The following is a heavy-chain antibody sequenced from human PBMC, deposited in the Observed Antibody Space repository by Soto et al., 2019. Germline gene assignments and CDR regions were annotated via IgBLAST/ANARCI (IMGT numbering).Heavy chain of an antibody. CDR2: IYYSGST. Sequence: PSETLSLTCTVSGGSISSSSYYWGWIRQPPGKGLEWIGSIYYSGSTYYNPSLKSRVTISVDTSKNQFSLKLSSVTAADTAVYYCARRCITGTTDYGMDVWGQGTTVT. V-gene: IGHV4-39*01. J-gene: IGHJ6*02. CDR1: GGSISSSSYY. CDR3: ARRCITGTTDYGMDV. D-gene: IGHD1-7*01.